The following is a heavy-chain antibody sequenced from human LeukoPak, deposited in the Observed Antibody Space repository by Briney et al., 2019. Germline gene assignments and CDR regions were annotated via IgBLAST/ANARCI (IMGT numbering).Heavy chain of an antibody. D-gene: IGHD3-10*01. CDR2: INSDGSST. CDR3: ARDGRFGELPAFDI. CDR1: GFTFSSYW. J-gene: IGHJ3*02. Sequence: GGSPRLSCAASGFTFSSYWMHWVRQAPGKGLVWVSRINSDGSSTSYADSVKGRFTISRDNAKNTLYLQMDSLRAEDTAVYYCARDGRFGELPAFDIWGRGPMVTVSS. V-gene: IGHV3-74*01.